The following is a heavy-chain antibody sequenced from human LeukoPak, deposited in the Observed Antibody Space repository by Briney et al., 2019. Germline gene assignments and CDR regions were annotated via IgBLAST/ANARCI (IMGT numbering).Heavy chain of an antibody. D-gene: IGHD1-26*01. J-gene: IGHJ4*02. V-gene: IGHV3-9*01. CDR1: GFTFSSYS. CDR2: ISWNSGSI. Sequence: LRLSCAASGFTFSSYSMNWVRQAPGKGLEWVSGISWNSGSIGYADSVKGRFTISRDNAKNSLYLQMNSLRAEDTALYYCAKNLGASYPYYFDYWGQGTLVTVSS. CDR3: AKNLGASYPYYFDY.